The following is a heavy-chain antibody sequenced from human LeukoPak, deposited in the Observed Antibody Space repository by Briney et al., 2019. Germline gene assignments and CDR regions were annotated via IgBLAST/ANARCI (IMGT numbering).Heavy chain of an antibody. CDR3: ARVSSGYCFDY. D-gene: IGHD3-22*01. V-gene: IGHV3-48*01. CDR1: GFSFSSYS. CDR2: ISSSGSTR. Sequence: QSGGSLRLSCAASGFSFSSYSMNWVRQAPGKGLEWVSYISSSGSTRYYADSVKGRFTISRDNAKNSLYPQMNSLRAEDTAVYYCARVSSGYCFDYWGQGTLVTVSS. J-gene: IGHJ4*02.